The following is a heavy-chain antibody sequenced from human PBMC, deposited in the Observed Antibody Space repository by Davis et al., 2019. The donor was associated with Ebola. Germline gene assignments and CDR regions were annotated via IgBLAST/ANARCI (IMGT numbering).Heavy chain of an antibody. J-gene: IGHJ4*02. CDR2: VNPKSGNT. CDR1: GYTFTNHD. Sequence: ASVKVSCKTSGYTFTNHDINWVRQAPGQGLEWMGWVNPKSGNTGYTQKLQARVTITRDTSRSTAYMELSGLSSEDTAIYYCARGYIAAAGGFDYWGQGTLVTVSS. D-gene: IGHD6-13*01. V-gene: IGHV1-8*03. CDR3: ARGYIAAAGGFDY.